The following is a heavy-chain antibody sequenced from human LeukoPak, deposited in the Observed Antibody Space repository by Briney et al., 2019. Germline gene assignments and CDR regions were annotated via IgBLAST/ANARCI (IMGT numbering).Heavy chain of an antibody. V-gene: IGHV1-69*01. CDR2: IIPIFGTA. Sequence: SVNVSCKASGGTFISYAISWVRQAPGQGLEWMGGIIPIFGTANYAQKFQGRVTVTADESTSTAYMWLSSLRSEDTAVYYCASIAARGLSFDYWGQGTLVTVSS. J-gene: IGHJ4*02. D-gene: IGHD6-13*01. CDR1: GGTFISYA. CDR3: ASIAARGLSFDY.